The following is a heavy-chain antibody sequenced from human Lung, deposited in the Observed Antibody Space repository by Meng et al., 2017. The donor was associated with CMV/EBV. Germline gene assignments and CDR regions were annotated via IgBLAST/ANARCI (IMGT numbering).Heavy chain of an antibody. CDR3: ASSANIVVVPAARHYFDY. CDR2: IIPIFGTA. V-gene: IGHV1-69*05. J-gene: IGHJ4*02. D-gene: IGHD2-2*01. Sequence: SVKVSXKASGGTFSSYAISWVRQAPGQGLEWMGGIIPIFGTANYAQKFQGRVTITTDESTSTAYMELSSLRCEDTAVYYCASSANIVVVPAARHYFDYWGQGXLVTVSS. CDR1: GGTFSSYA.